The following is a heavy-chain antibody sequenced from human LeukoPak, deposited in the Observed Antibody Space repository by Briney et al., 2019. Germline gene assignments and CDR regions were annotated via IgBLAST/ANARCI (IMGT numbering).Heavy chain of an antibody. CDR2: VSTDGDT. J-gene: IGHJ4*02. Sequence: GGSLRLSCAASGFTFSRYAMSWVRQAPGKGLEWASSVSTDGDTYYTDSVKGRFTISRYTSMNTLFLQMTSLRAEDTALYYCARSRSGSVAGTSDYWGQGTLVIVSS. CDR1: GFTFSRYA. D-gene: IGHD6-19*01. V-gene: IGHV3-23*01. CDR3: ARSRSGSVAGTSDY.